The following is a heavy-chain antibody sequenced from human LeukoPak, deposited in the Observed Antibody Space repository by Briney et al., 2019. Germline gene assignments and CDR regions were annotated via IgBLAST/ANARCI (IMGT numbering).Heavy chain of an antibody. CDR3: ATMVRGVIVKGPFDY. CDR1: GFTFSSYA. V-gene: IGHV3-30*04. CDR2: ISYDGSNK. D-gene: IGHD3-10*01. Sequence: PGRSLRLSCAASGFTFSSYAMHWARQDPGKGLEWVAVISYDGSNKYYADSVKGRFTISRDNSKNTLYLQMNSLRAEDTAVYYCATMVRGVIVKGPFDYWGQGTLVTVSS. J-gene: IGHJ4*02.